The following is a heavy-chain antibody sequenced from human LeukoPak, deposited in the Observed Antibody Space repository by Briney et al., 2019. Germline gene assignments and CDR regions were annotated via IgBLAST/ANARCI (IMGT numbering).Heavy chain of an antibody. CDR1: GGSISNDY. Sequence: KPSETLSLTCTVSGGSISNDYWSWIRQPPGKGLEWIGYIYNSGSTNYNPSLKSRVTISVDTSKNQFSLKLSSVTAADTAVYYCARRPSGTYGWYFDLWGRGTLVTVSS. V-gene: IGHV4-59*08. CDR3: ARRPSGTYGWYFDL. D-gene: IGHD3-10*01. CDR2: IYNSGST. J-gene: IGHJ2*01.